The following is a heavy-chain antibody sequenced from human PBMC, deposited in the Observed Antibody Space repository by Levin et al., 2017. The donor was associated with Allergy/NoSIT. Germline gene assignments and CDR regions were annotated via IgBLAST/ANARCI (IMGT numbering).Heavy chain of an antibody. CDR3: ARGSAGIAVAGTGDWFDP. J-gene: IGHJ5*02. CDR2: INPNSGGT. D-gene: IGHD6-19*01. V-gene: IGHV1-2*06. CDR1: GYTFTGYY. Sequence: ASVKVSCKASGYTFTGYYMHWVRQAPGQGLEWMGRINPNSGGTNYAQKFQGRVTITRDTSISTAYMELSRLRSDDTAVYYCARGSAGIAVAGTGDWFDPWGQGTLVTVSS.